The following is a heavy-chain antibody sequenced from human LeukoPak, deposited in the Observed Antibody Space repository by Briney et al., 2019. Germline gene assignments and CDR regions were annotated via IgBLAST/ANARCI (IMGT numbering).Heavy chain of an antibody. CDR1: GFTFSIHW. J-gene: IGHJ4*02. V-gene: IGHV3-74*01. CDR3: ARVSRATFYFDY. D-gene: IGHD1-26*01. Sequence: GGSLRLSCAASGFTFSIHWMTWVRQAPGKGLVWVSRINSDGSSTSYADSVKGRFTISRDNAKNTLYLQMNSLRAEDTAVYYCARVSRATFYFDYWGQGTLVTVSS. CDR2: INSDGSST.